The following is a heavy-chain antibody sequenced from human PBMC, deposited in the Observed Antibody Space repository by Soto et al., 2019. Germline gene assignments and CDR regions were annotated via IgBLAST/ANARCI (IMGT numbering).Heavy chain of an antibody. D-gene: IGHD6-19*01. V-gene: IGHV4-4*02. CDR3: ARGGFDASSGWLNDAFDI. J-gene: IGHJ3*02. CDR2: IYHSGST. CDR1: SGSISISNW. Sequence: PSETLSLTCAVSSGSISISNWWSWVRQPPGKGLEWIGEIYHSGSTNYNPSLKSRVTISVDKSKNQFSLKLSSVTAADTAVYYCARGGFDASSGWLNDAFDIWGQGAMVTVSS.